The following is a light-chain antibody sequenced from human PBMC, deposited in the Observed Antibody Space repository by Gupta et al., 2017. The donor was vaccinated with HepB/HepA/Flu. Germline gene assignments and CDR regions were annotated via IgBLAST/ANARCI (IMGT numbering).Light chain of an antibody. CDR1: QYVDIY. J-gene: IGKJ5*01. CDR2: DTS. V-gene: IGKV3-11*01. Sequence: EIVLTQSPATLSLSPGERGTLSCKASQYVDIYLAWYQQIPGQPPRLLIYDTSNRATGTPARFSGSGSGTDFTLTIASLEPEDFAIYYCQQRRSWPITFGQGTRVEIK. CDR3: QQRRSWPIT.